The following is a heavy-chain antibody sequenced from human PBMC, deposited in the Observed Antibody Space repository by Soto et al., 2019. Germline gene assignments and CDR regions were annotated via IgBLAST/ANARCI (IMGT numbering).Heavy chain of an antibody. CDR1: GFTCDDYG. J-gene: IGHJ4*02. CDR3: AKGQRSHYYDTSGYRAADY. V-gene: IGHV3-9*01. CDR2: INWDTGGI. D-gene: IGHD3-22*01. Sequence: SLRRCCAASGFTCDDYGMHWVRQAPWKCLEWVSGINWDTGGIVYADSVMGLFNISRENAKNSLYLQMNSLRTEDTALYYCAKGQRSHYYDTSGYRAADYWGQGTLVPVSS.